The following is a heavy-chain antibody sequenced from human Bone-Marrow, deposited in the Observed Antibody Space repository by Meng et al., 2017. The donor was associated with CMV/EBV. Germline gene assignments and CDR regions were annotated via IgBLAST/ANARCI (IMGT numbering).Heavy chain of an antibody. CDR3: AGDSPVRSSSGDYYYGMDV. Sequence: GESLKISCAASGFTFSTNNMNWVRQAPGKGLEWVSSISSSSAYIYYIDSVKGRFTISRDNAKNSLYLQMNSLRAEDTAVYYCAGDSPVRSSSGDYYYGMDVWGQGTTVTVSS. J-gene: IGHJ6*02. V-gene: IGHV3-21*01. CDR1: GFTFSTNN. D-gene: IGHD6-13*01. CDR2: ISSSSAYI.